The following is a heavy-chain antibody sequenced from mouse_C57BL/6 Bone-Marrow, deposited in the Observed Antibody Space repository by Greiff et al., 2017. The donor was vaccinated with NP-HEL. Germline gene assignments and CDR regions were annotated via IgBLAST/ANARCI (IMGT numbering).Heavy chain of an antibody. CDR2: IDPSDSYT. CDR3: ARGGVYYSNYEELGRYFDY. D-gene: IGHD2-5*01. V-gene: IGHV1-50*01. J-gene: IGHJ2*01. Sequence: QVQLQQPGAELVKPGASVKLPCKASGYTFTSYWMQWVKQRPGQGLEWIGEIDPSDSYTNYNQKFKGKATLTVDTSSSTAYMQLSSLTSEDSAVYYCARGGVYYSNYEELGRYFDYWGQGTTLTVSS. CDR1: GYTFTSYW.